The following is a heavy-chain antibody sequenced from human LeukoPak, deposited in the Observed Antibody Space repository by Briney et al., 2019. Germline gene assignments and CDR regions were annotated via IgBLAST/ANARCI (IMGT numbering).Heavy chain of an antibody. D-gene: IGHD6-13*01. J-gene: IGHJ4*02. CDR3: ARDQGGIAAVDY. CDR2: INPNSGGT. CDR1: GYTFTGYY. V-gene: IGHV1-2*06. Sequence: GASVKVSCKASGYTFTGYYMHWVRQAPGQGLEWMGRINPNSGGTNYAQKFQGGVTMARDTSISTAYMELSRLRSDDTAVYYCARDQGGIAAVDYWGQGTLVTVSS.